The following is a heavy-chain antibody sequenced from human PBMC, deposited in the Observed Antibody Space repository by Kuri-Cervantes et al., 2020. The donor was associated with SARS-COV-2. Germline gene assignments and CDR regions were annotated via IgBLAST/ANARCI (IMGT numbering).Heavy chain of an antibody. CDR3: ARADPPLAYCGGDCRLFDY. J-gene: IGHJ4*02. CDR2: INPNSGGT. V-gene: IGHV1-2*02. D-gene: IGHD2-21*02. Sequence: ASEKVSCKASGYTFTGYYMHWVRQAPGQGLEWMGWINPNSGGTNYAQKFQGRVTMTRDTSISTAYMELSRLRSDDTAVYYCARADPPLAYCGGDCRLFDYWGQGTLVTVSS. CDR1: GYTFTGYY.